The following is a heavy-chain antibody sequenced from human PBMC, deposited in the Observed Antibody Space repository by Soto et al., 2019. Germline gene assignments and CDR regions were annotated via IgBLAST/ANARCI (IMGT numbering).Heavy chain of an antibody. D-gene: IGHD6-19*01. J-gene: IGHJ4*02. CDR3: AKVPHSYVGWPYYFAS. CDR2: SSPRGDTI. CDR1: GFSLANYP. V-gene: IGHV3-48*02. Sequence: GGSLRLSCVASGFSLANYPMNWVRQTPGKGLEWISYSSPRGDTIYYADSVEGRFTISRDNARNSLSLHMSSLRDEDSALYYCAKVPHSYVGWPYYFASWGQGVPVPVSS.